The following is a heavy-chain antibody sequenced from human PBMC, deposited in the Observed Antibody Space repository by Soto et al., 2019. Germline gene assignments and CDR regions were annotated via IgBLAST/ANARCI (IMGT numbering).Heavy chain of an antibody. CDR2: IYYSGST. J-gene: IGHJ4*02. Sequence: QVQLQESGPGLVKPSETLSLTCTVSGGSISSYYWSWIRQPPGKGLEWIGYIYYSGSTNYNPSLKSRVTRSVDTSKNQFSLKLSSVTAADTAVYYCARSDCSGGSCYFDYWGQGTLVTVSS. D-gene: IGHD2-15*01. V-gene: IGHV4-59*01. CDR1: GGSISSYY. CDR3: ARSDCSGGSCYFDY.